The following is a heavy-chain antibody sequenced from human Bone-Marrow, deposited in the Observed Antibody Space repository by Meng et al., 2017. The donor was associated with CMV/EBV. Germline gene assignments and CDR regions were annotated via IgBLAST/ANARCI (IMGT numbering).Heavy chain of an antibody. CDR1: GCTFSSYA. V-gene: IGHV1-69*10. Sequence: SVKVSCKASGCTFSSYAIRWVRQAPGQGLEWMGGIIPILGIANYAQKFQGRVTITEDKSTSTAYMELSSLRSEDTAVYYCARPGRGYCSSTSCYTYGYYYYYGMDVWGQGTTVTVSS. CDR3: ARPGRGYCSSTSCYTYGYYYYYGMDV. CDR2: IIPILGIA. J-gene: IGHJ6*02. D-gene: IGHD2-2*02.